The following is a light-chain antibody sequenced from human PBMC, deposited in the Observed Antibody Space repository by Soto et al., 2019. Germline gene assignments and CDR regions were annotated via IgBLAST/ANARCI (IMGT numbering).Light chain of an antibody. CDR3: QHYYSTPPT. CDR2: WAS. Sequence: DIVMTQSPDSLAVSLGERATINCKSSQSVLYSSNNKNFLAWYQQKPGQPPKLLIYWASTRESGVPDRFSGSGSGTDFTLTISSLQAEDVAVYYCQHYYSTPPTFGQGTRWIS. J-gene: IGKJ1*01. V-gene: IGKV4-1*01. CDR1: QSVLYSSNNKNF.